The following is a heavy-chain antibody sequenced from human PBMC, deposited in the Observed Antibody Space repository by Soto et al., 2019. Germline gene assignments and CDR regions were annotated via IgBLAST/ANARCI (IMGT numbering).Heavy chain of an antibody. CDR2: MNPNSGNT. Sequence: QVQLVQSGAEVKKPGASVKVSCKASGYTFTSYDINWVRQATGQGLEWMGWMNPNSGNTGYAQKFQGRVTMTRNTSISTGYMGLSSLRSEDPAVYYCARTGDSGYDYGEGGFYGMDVWGQGTTVTVSS. CDR3: ARTGDSGYDYGEGGFYGMDV. CDR1: GYTFTSYD. V-gene: IGHV1-8*01. D-gene: IGHD5-12*01. J-gene: IGHJ6*02.